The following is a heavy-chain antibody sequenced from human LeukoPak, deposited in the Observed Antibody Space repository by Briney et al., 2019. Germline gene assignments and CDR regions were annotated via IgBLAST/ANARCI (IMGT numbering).Heavy chain of an antibody. V-gene: IGHV3-48*03. CDR3: ARALPSSYYYLDY. D-gene: IGHD6-13*01. Sequence: PGGSLRLSCAASGFTVISYEMNWVRQAPGKGLEWVSYISSSGNSIFYADSVKGRFTITRDNAKNSLYLQMNSLRAEDTAVYYCARALPSSYYYLDYWGQGTLVTVSS. J-gene: IGHJ4*02. CDR1: GFTVISYE. CDR2: ISSSGNSI.